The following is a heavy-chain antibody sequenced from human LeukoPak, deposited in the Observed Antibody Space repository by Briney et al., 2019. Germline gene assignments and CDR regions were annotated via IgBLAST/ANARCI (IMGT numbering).Heavy chain of an antibody. CDR3: ARDRGYSSGWYSGNFDY. CDR2: IKQDGSEK. Sequence: PGGSLRLSCAASGFTSSSYWMSWVRQAPGKGLEWVVNIKQDGSEKYYVDSVKGRFTISRDNAKNSLYLQMNSLRAEDTAVYYCARDRGYSSGWYSGNFDYWGQGTLVTVSS. V-gene: IGHV3-7*01. D-gene: IGHD6-19*01. CDR1: GFTSSSYW. J-gene: IGHJ4*02.